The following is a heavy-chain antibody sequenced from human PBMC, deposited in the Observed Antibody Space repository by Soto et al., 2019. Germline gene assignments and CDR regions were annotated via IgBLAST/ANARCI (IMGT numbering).Heavy chain of an antibody. V-gene: IGHV1-46*01. J-gene: IGHJ4*02. CDR2: INPSGGST. CDR3: ARGTGYSSSWVEPTFDY. Sequence: CKASGYTFTSYYMHWVRQAPGQGLEWMGIINPSGGSTSYAQKFQGRVTMTRDTSTSTVYMELSSLRSEDTAVYYCARGTGYSSSWVEPTFDYWGQGTLVTVSS. D-gene: IGHD6-13*01. CDR1: GYTFTSYY.